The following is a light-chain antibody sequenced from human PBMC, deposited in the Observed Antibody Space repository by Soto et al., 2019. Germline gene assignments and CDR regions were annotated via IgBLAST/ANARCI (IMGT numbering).Light chain of an antibody. CDR1: QSFRGL. Sequence: EVGLTQSPVTLSLSPGERATLSCRASQSFRGLLAWYQQKPGQAPRLLIYDAYNRATGIPPRFSGSGSGTDFTLTISSLEPEDSAVYYCQQRHMWPITFGQGTRPEIK. V-gene: IGKV3-11*01. CDR2: DAY. CDR3: QQRHMWPIT. J-gene: IGKJ5*01.